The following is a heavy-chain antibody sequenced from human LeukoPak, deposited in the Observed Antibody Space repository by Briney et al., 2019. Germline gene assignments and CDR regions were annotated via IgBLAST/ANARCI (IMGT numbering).Heavy chain of an antibody. V-gene: IGHV3-48*01. Sequence: GGSLRLSCAASGFTFSSYNMNWVRQAPGKGLEWVSYISSSSRTIYYADSVKGRFTISRDNAKNSLYLQMNSLRAEDTAVYYCASEIIFGSFDYWGQGTLVTVSS. CDR3: ASEIIFGSFDY. CDR1: GFTFSSYN. CDR2: ISSSSRTI. D-gene: IGHD3-3*01. J-gene: IGHJ4*02.